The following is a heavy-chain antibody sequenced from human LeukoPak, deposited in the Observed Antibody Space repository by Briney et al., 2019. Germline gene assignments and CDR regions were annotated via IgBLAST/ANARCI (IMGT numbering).Heavy chain of an antibody. CDR2: IIPIFGTA. D-gene: IGHD4-23*01. J-gene: IGHJ5*02. Sequence: GASVKVSCKASGGTFSSYAISWVRQAPGQGLEWMGGIIPIFGTANYAQKFQGRVTITTDESTSTAYMELSSLRSEDTAVYYCARDVDYGGNSVGPNWFDPWGQGTLVTVSS. CDR1: GGTFSSYA. V-gene: IGHV1-69*05. CDR3: ARDVDYGGNSVGPNWFDP.